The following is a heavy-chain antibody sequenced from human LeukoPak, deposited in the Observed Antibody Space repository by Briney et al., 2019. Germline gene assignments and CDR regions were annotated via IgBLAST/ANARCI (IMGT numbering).Heavy chain of an antibody. J-gene: IGHJ6*02. CDR3: ARDRDILTGYYGLSLGMDV. CDR2: IWYDGSNK. V-gene: IGHV3-33*01. CDR1: GFTFSSYG. D-gene: IGHD3-9*01. Sequence: GGSLRLSCAASGFTFSSYGMHWVRQAPGKGLEWVAVIWYDGSNKYYADSVKGRFTISRDNSKNTLYLQMNSLRAEDTAVYYCARDRDILTGYYGLSLGMDVWGQGTTVTVSS.